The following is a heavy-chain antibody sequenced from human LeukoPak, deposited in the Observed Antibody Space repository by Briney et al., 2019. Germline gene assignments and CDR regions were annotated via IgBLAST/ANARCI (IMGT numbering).Heavy chain of an antibody. CDR3: ARETRYDILTGYFIYYFDY. D-gene: IGHD3-9*01. J-gene: IGHJ4*02. CDR2: IYYSGST. CDR1: GGSISSGDYY. V-gene: IGHV4-30-4*01. Sequence: PSQTLSLTCTVSGGSISSGDYYWSWIRQPPGKGLEWIGYIYYSGSTYYNPSLKSRVTISVDTSKNQFPLKLSSVTAADTAVYYCARETRYDILTGYFIYYFDYWGQGTLVTVSS.